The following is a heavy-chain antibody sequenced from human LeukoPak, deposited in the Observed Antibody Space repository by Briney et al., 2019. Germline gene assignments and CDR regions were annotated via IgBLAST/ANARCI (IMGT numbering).Heavy chain of an antibody. Sequence: SQTLSLTCTVSGGSFSSGDYSWNWIRQPPGKGLEWIGYIYYSGSTNYNPSLKSRVTISVDTSKNQFSLKLSSVTAADTAVYYCARDDYGGSMWGQGTLVTVSS. V-gene: IGHV4-61*08. CDR1: GGSFSSGDYS. D-gene: IGHD4-23*01. CDR3: ARDDYGGSM. J-gene: IGHJ4*02. CDR2: IYYSGST.